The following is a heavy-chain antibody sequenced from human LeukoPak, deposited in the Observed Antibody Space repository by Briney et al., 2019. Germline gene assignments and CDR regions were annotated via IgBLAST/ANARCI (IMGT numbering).Heavy chain of an antibody. V-gene: IGHV3-30*02. J-gene: IGHJ4*02. CDR1: GFTFSSYG. D-gene: IGHD3-10*01. CDR2: IRYDGSNK. Sequence: PGGSLRLSCAASGFTFSSYGMHWVRQAPGKGLEWVAFIRYDGSNKYYADSVKGRFTISRDNSKNTLYLQMNSLRAEDTAVYYCAKGLWFGELLPRFDYWGQGTLVTVSS. CDR3: AKGLWFGELLPRFDY.